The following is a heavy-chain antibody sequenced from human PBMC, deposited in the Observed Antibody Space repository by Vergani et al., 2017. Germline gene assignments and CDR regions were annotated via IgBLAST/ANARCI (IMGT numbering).Heavy chain of an antibody. CDR2: IDHNGRP. V-gene: IGHV4-34*01. J-gene: IGHJ6*03. CDR3: ARVNTETNGHLYYYYYMDV. Sequence: QVQLQQWGGGLLKPSETLSLTCVVNGGSFTSYHWTWIRQSPGEGLEWVGDIDHNGRPDYNPSLKSRLTMSVDKSRNQFSLTLNSVTATDTAIYFCARVNTETNGHLYYYYYMDVWGQGTAVTVSS. D-gene: IGHD4-11*01. CDR1: GGSFTSYH.